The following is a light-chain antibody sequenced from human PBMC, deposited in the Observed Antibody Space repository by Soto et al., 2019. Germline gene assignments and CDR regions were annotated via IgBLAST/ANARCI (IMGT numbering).Light chain of an antibody. Sequence: ENVLTQSPGTLSLSPGERATLSCRATQSVSRNYLAWYQQKPGRAPRPLISGASSRATGIPDRFSGSGSGTDFTLTISRLEPEDFAVYYCQQYGSSPGTFGQGTKVEIK. CDR2: GAS. V-gene: IGKV3-20*01. CDR1: QSVSRNY. CDR3: QQYGSSPGT. J-gene: IGKJ1*01.